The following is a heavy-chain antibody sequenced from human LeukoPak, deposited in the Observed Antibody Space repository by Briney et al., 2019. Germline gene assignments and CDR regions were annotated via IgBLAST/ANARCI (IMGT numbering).Heavy chain of an antibody. D-gene: IGHD7-27*01. Sequence: GGSLRLSCAASGFTFSTYTMYWVRHPPGKGLEWVSIIGSSGGGIHYADSVKGRFTISRDNSKNALYLQMNSLRVEDTAVYYCAIDPNWGTHSWGQGVLVIVSS. J-gene: IGHJ4*02. V-gene: IGHV3-23*01. CDR1: GFTFSTYT. CDR2: IGSSGGGI. CDR3: AIDPNWGTHS.